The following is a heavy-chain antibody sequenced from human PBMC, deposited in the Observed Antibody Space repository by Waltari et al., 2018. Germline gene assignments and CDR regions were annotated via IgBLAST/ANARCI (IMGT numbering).Heavy chain of an antibody. CDR1: GFTFDDYG. CDR2: INWKGDKV. J-gene: IGHJ4*02. V-gene: IGHV3-20*04. Sequence: VESGGGVIRPGGSLRLSCEASGFTFDDYGMSWVRQGPGKGLEWIAGINWKGDKVAYGDAVRGRFIISRDNAENLLYLQMNTVGLDDTALYYCARGGDSSWPRWGQGTLVTVSA. CDR3: ARGGDSSWPR. D-gene: IGHD3-22*01.